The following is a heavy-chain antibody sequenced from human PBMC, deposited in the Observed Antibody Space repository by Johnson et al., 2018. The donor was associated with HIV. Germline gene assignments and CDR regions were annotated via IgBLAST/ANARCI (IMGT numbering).Heavy chain of an antibody. V-gene: IGHV3-13*01. J-gene: IGHJ3*02. CDR2: IGTAGDT. D-gene: IGHD3-22*01. Sequence: VQLVESGGGLVQPGGSLRLSCAASGFTLSRYDMHWVRQATGKGLEWVSAIGTAGDTYYPGSVKGRFTISRENAKNSLYLQMNSLRAGDTAVYYCARGRDSSGFNDAFDIWGQGTMVTVSS. CDR1: GFTLSRYD. CDR3: ARGRDSSGFNDAFDI.